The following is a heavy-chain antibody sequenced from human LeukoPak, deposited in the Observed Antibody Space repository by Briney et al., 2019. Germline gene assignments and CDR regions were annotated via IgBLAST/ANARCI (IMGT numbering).Heavy chain of an antibody. J-gene: IGHJ4*02. Sequence: SETLSLTCTASGGSISSYYWSWIRQPAGKGLEWIGRIYTSGSTNYNPSIKSRVTMSVGTSKNQFSLKLSAVTAADTAVYYCAREAATVTVSPFDYWGQGTLVTVSS. CDR1: GGSISSYY. V-gene: IGHV4-4*07. CDR3: AREAATVTVSPFDY. CDR2: IYTSGST. D-gene: IGHD4-17*01.